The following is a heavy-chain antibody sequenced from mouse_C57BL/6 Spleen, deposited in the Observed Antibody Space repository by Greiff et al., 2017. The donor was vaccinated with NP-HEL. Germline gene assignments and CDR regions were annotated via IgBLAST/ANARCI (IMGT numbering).Heavy chain of an antibody. Sequence: QVQLKQPGAELVRPGSSVKLSCKASGYTFTSYWMHWVKQRPIQGLEWIGNIDPSDSETHYNQKFKDKATLTVDKSSSTAYMQLSSLTSEDSAVYYWARAGGNYWYFDVWGTGTTVTVSS. CDR2: IDPSDSET. D-gene: IGHD1-1*02. CDR1: GYTFTSYW. V-gene: IGHV1-52*01. CDR3: ARAGGNYWYFDV. J-gene: IGHJ1*03.